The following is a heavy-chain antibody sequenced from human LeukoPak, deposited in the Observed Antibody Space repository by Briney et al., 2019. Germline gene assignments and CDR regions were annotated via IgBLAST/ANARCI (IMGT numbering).Heavy chain of an antibody. Sequence: GGSLRLSCAASGFTFSGYGMHWVRQTPGKGLEWVAYIRFDGSNNYYADSLKGRFTISRDNSKNTLYLQMNSLGVEDTAVYSCARGGVNYASDYWGQGTLVTVSS. V-gene: IGHV3-30*02. J-gene: IGHJ4*02. CDR2: IRFDGSNN. D-gene: IGHD1-7*01. CDR3: ARGGVNYASDY. CDR1: GFTFSGYG.